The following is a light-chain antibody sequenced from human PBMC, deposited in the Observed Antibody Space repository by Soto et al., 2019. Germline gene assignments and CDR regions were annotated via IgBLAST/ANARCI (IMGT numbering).Light chain of an antibody. CDR2: DVT. J-gene: IGLJ1*01. CDR1: SSDVGDHNY. CDR3: NSYTSSNNYV. Sequence: QSVLTQPASVSGSAGQSITISCTGTSSDVGDHNYVSWYQQYPGKAPKLMIYDVTNRPSGVSNRFSGSKSGNTASLTISGLQAEDEADYYCNSYTSSNNYVFGTGTKVTVL. V-gene: IGLV2-14*01.